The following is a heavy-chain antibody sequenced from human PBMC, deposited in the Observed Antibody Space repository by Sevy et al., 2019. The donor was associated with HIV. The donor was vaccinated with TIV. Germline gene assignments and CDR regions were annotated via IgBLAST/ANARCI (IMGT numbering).Heavy chain of an antibody. CDR2: INPISGGT. CDR3: ARAPTDFWTGGMAV. V-gene: IGHV1-2*06. D-gene: IGHD3-3*01. J-gene: IGHJ6*02. Sequence: ASVKVSCKASGYAFTGYYIHWVRQAPGQGLEWMGRINPISGGTDDSQKFQGGVTMTRDTSLSTAYMDVSRLTSDDTAVYYCARAPTDFWTGGMAVWGQGTVVTVSS. CDR1: GYAFTGYY.